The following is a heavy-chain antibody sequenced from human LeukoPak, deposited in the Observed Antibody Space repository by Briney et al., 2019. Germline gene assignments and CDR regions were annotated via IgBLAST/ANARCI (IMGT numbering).Heavy chain of an antibody. D-gene: IGHD6-13*01. CDR2: INPNSGGT. CDR1: GYTFTGYH. CDR3: AREVISSSWFPFDY. V-gene: IGHV1-2*02. J-gene: IGHJ4*02. Sequence: ASVKVSCKASGYTFTGYHMHWVRLAPGQGLEWMGWINPNSGGTKNAQRFQGRVTMTRDTSISTAYMELSRLRYDDTAVYYCAREVISSSWFPFDYWGQGTLVTVSS.